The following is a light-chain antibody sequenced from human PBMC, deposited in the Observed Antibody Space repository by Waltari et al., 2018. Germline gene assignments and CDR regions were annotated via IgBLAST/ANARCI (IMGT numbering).Light chain of an antibody. CDR3: QQYESYWT. CDR1: QDINTW. J-gene: IGKJ1*01. V-gene: IGKV1-5*03. CDR2: KAS. Sequence: DIHMTQSPSTLSASIVDTVTITCRASQDINTWLAWYQQRPGKAPNLLIYKASYLESGVPSRFSGSGSGTEFTLTISSLQPDDFATYFCQQYESYWTFGQGTKVEMK.